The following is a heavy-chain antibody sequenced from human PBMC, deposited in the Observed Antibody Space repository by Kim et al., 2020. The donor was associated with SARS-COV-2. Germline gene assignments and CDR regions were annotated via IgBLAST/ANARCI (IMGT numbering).Heavy chain of an antibody. J-gene: IGHJ4*02. D-gene: IGHD3-10*01. CDR2: INHSGST. CDR3: ARLMVRGAEPFDY. V-gene: IGHV4-34*01. Sequence: SETLSLTCAVYGGSFSGYYWSWIRQPPGKGLEWIGEINHSGSTNYNPSLKSRVTISVDTSKNQFSLKLSSVTAADTAVYYCARLMVRGAEPFDYWGQGTLVTVSS. CDR1: GGSFSGYY.